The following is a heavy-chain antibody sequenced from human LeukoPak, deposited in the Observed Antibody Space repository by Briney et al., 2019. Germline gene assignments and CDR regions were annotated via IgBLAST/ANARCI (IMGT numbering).Heavy chain of an antibody. V-gene: IGHV4-39*07. CDR3: ARSQQLVRAFDI. D-gene: IGHD6-13*01. Sequence: SETLSLTCTVSGGSISSSTYYWGWIRQPPGKGLEWIGSIFYSGRTYYNPPLKSRVTISVDTSKNQFSLKLSSVTAADTAVYYCARSQQLVRAFDIWGQGTMVTVSS. CDR1: GGSISSSTYY. CDR2: IFYSGRT. J-gene: IGHJ3*02.